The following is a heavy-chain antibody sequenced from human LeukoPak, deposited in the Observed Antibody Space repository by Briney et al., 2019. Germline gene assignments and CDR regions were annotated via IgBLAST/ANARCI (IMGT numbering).Heavy chain of an antibody. V-gene: IGHV4-59*01. CDR2: IYYSGST. CDR3: ASLSSGGYNWFDP. Sequence: SETLSLTCTVSGGSISGSYWNWIRQPPGKGLEWIGYIYYSGSTNYNPSLKSRVTISVDTSKNQFSLRLSSVTAAVTAVYYCASLSSGGYNWFDPWGRGTLVTVSS. J-gene: IGHJ5*02. CDR1: GGSISGSY. D-gene: IGHD1-26*01.